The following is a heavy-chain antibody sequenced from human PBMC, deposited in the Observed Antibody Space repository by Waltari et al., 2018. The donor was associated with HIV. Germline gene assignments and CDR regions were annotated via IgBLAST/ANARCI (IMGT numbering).Heavy chain of an antibody. Sequence: VQLLESGGGVIQPGRSLRLSCVISGFTFGTSAMHWVRQAPGKGLEWGSGITSGGGDGYYADSGKGRFTVSRDNSKNTLYLDMTSLRTEDTAMYFCARGGVSYCLVRCWFIDLWGQGTLVTVSS. V-gene: IGHV3-30*04. CDR3: ARGGVSYCLVRCWFIDL. D-gene: IGHD3-16*01. CDR1: GFTFGTSA. J-gene: IGHJ2*01. CDR2: ITSGGGDG.